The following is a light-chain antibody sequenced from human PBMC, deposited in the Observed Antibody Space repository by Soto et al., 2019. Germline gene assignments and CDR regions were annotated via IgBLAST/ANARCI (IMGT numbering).Light chain of an antibody. CDR2: EVS. CDR1: SSDVGGYNY. Sequence: QSALTQPPSASGSPGQSVTISCTGTSSDVGGYNYVSWYQQYPSKAPKLMIYEVSKRPSGVPDRFSGSKSGNTASLTVSGLQAEDEADYYCSSYADSNNYVFGTGTKLTVL. J-gene: IGLJ1*01. V-gene: IGLV2-8*01. CDR3: SSYADSNNYV.